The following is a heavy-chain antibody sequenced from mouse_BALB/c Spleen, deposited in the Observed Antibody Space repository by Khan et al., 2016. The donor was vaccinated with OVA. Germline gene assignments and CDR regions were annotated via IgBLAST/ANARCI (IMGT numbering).Heavy chain of an antibody. CDR2: IDPENGNT. Sequence: VQLKESGAELVRPGALVKLSCKASGFNIKDYYMYWVKQRPEEGQEWIGWIDPENGNTIYDPKFQGKASITADTPSNTAYLQLSSLTSEDTAVYYCVRRGYGNYWFAYWGQGTLVTVSA. CDR1: GFNIKDYY. J-gene: IGHJ3*01. CDR3: VRRGYGNYWFAY. D-gene: IGHD2-1*01. V-gene: IGHV14-1*02.